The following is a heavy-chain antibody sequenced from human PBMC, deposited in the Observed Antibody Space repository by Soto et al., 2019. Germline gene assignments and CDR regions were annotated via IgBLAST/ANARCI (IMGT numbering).Heavy chain of an antibody. CDR2: IIPIFGTA. CDR1: GGTFSSYA. J-gene: IGHJ6*02. V-gene: IGHV1-69*06. CDR3: ARGHMVRGVISYYYGMDV. Sequence: QVQLVQSGAEVKKPGSSVKVSCKASGGTFSSYAISWVRQAPGQGLEWMGGIIPIFGTANYAQKFQGRVTITADKSTSTAYMELSSLRSEDTAVYYCARGHMVRGVISYYYGMDVWGQGTTVTGSS. D-gene: IGHD3-10*01.